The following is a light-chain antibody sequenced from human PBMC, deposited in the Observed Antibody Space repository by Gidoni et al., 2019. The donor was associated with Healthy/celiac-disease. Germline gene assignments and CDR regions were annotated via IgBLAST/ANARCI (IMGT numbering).Light chain of an antibody. CDR2: AAS. CDR3: QPRSNWPFT. Sequence: EKGLTQAPATLSLSPGERAALSGRASQSVNTYLAWYPQKPGQAPRLLIYAASNRATGIPARFSGRGSGTDFTLTLRRLDPADFAVYFCQPRSNWPFTFGQGTRLEI. J-gene: IGKJ5*01. CDR1: QSVNTY. V-gene: IGKV3-11*01.